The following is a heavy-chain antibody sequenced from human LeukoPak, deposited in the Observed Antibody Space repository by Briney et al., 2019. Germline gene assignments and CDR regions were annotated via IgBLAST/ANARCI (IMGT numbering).Heavy chain of an antibody. J-gene: IGHJ3*01. CDR2: ISSDVTNT. Sequence: PGGSLRLSCAASGFTFSSSWLHWVRRAPGRGLVWVSRISSDVTNTAYGDSVKGRFTISRDNAKNTLYLQMNSLRVEDTGVYYCAVGDWASAPSCGRGRMVTVSS. CDR1: GFTFSSSW. CDR3: AVGDWASAPS. V-gene: IGHV3-74*01. D-gene: IGHD2-21*01.